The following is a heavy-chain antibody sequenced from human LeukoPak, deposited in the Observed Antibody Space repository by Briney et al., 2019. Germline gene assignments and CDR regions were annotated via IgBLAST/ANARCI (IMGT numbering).Heavy chain of an antibody. J-gene: IGHJ6*03. Sequence: PSETLSLTCTVSGGSISSYYWSWIRQPAGKGLEWIGRIYTSGSTNYNPSLKSRVTISVDKSKNQFSLKLSSVTAADPAVYYCARDAGAVAGPDYYYYYMDVWGKGTTVTVSS. CDR1: GGSISSYY. D-gene: IGHD6-19*01. CDR3: ARDAGAVAGPDYYYYYMDV. CDR2: IYTSGST. V-gene: IGHV4-4*07.